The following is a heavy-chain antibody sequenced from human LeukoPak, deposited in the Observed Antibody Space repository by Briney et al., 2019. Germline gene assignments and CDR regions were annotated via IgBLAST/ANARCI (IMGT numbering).Heavy chain of an antibody. V-gene: IGHV3-74*01. CDR3: ARRSSGSPPYYFDY. CDR1: GFTFSSYA. CDR2: INSDGSTT. Sequence: GGSLRLSCAASGFTFSSYAMSWVRQAPGKGLVWVSRINSDGSTTNYADSVKGRFTISRDNAKNTLYLQMNSLRAEDTAVYYCARRSSGSPPYYFDYWGQGTLVTVSS. J-gene: IGHJ4*02. D-gene: IGHD1-26*01.